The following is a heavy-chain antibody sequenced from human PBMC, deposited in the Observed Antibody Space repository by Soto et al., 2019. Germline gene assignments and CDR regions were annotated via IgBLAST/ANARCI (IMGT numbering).Heavy chain of an antibody. D-gene: IGHD6-25*01. J-gene: IGHJ6*02. CDR1: GFTFSSYG. CDR3: AKDRRPNYYYGMDV. CDR2: ISYDGSNK. V-gene: IGHV3-30*18. Sequence: QVQLVESGGGVVQPGRSLRLSCAASGFTFSSYGMHWVRQAPGKGLEWVAVISYDGSNKYYADSVKGRFTISRDNSKNTLYLQMNSLRAEDTAVYYCAKDRRPNYYYGMDVWGQGTTVTLSS.